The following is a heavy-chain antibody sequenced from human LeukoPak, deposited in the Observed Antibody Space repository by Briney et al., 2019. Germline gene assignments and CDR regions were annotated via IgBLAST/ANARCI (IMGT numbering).Heavy chain of an antibody. CDR1: GFTFSSYS. D-gene: IGHD6-19*01. Sequence: GGSLSLSCAASGFTFSSYSMSWVRQAPAKGLGWVSAISGSGGSTYYADSVKGRVTISGDNSKNPLSLQMNSLRAEDTAVYYCAKPYIAVAPRHDYWRRGTLVSVPS. V-gene: IGHV3-23*01. CDR3: AKPYIAVAPRHDY. J-gene: IGHJ4*02. CDR2: ISGSGGST.